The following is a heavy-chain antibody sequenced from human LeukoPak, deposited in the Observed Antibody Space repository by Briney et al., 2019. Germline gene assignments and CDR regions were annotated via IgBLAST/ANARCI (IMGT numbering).Heavy chain of an antibody. V-gene: IGHV4-4*07. D-gene: IGHD6-13*01. J-gene: IGHJ4*02. CDR1: GGPMSNYY. CDR2: IYTSGDS. CDR3: AGSISWYSYFDY. Sequence: SETLSLTCTVSGGPMSNYYWSWIRQPAGKGLEWIGRIYTSGDSNYNPSLKSRVTMSVDTSKNQVSLKLRSVTAADTAVYYCAGSISWYSYFDYWGQGTLVTVSS.